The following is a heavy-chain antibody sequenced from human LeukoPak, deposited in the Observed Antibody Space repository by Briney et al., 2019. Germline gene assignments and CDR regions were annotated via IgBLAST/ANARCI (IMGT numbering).Heavy chain of an antibody. Sequence: GGSLRLSCAASGFTFSSYEMNWVRQAPGKGLEWVSYISSSGSTIYYADSVKGRFTISRDNAKNSLYLQMNSPRAEDTAVYYCARDGILYPGGFDIWGQGTMVTVSS. V-gene: IGHV3-48*03. CDR3: ARDGILYPGGFDI. D-gene: IGHD1-26*01. CDR2: ISSSGSTI. CDR1: GFTFSSYE. J-gene: IGHJ3*02.